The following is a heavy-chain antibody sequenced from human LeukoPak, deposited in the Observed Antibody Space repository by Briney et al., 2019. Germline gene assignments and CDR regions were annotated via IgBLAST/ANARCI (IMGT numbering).Heavy chain of an antibody. CDR1: GFTFSRYE. Sequence: PGGSLRLSCAASGFTFSRYEMNWVRQAPGKGLEWVSYITSSGSTIYYADSVKGRFTISRHNTKNSMYLQMNSLRAEDTAVYYCAREGRYYGSGSHRDGFDIWGQGTMVTAAS. V-gene: IGHV3-48*03. D-gene: IGHD3-10*01. CDR3: AREGRYYGSGSHRDGFDI. J-gene: IGHJ3*02. CDR2: ITSSGSTI.